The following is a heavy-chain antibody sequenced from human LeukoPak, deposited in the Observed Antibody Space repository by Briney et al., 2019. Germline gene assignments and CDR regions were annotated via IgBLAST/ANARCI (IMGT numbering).Heavy chain of an antibody. D-gene: IGHD2-2*01. CDR2: IRYDGSKK. V-gene: IGHV3-30*02. CDR3: ARGSTAAANFDF. J-gene: IGHJ4*02. Sequence: PGGSLRLSCAASGFTFSSYGMHWVRQAPGKGLEGVAFIRYDGSKKYYADSEKGRFTISRDNSKNTLYLQMNSLRAEDTAVYYCARGSTAAANFDFWGQGILVSVSS. CDR1: GFTFSSYG.